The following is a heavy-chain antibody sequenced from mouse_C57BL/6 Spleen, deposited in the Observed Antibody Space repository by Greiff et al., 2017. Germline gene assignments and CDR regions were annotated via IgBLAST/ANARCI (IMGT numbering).Heavy chain of an antibody. CDR3: ARFSSNWDYDY. V-gene: IGHV1-52*01. J-gene: IGHJ2*01. CDR2: IDPSDSET. D-gene: IGHD4-1*01. Sequence: VQLQQSGAELVRPGSSVKLSCKASGYTFTSYWMHWVKQRPIQGLEWIGNIDPSDSETHYNQKFKDKATLTVDKSSSTAYMQLSSLTSEDSAVYYCARFSSNWDYDYWGQGTTLTVSS. CDR1: GYTFTSYW.